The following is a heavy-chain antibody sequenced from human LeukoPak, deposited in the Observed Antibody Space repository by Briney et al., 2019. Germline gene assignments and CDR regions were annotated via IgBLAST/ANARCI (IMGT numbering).Heavy chain of an antibody. J-gene: IGHJ6*03. Sequence: GGSLRLSCAASGFTFSSYGMSWVRQAPGKGLEWVSSISSSSDYIYYADSVKGRFTISRDNAKNSLYLQMNSLRAEDTAVYYCARDPYSGSYGNYYYYFMDVWGKGTTVTISS. V-gene: IGHV3-21*01. CDR1: GFTFSSYG. CDR3: ARDPYSGSYGNYYYYFMDV. D-gene: IGHD1-26*01. CDR2: ISSSSDYI.